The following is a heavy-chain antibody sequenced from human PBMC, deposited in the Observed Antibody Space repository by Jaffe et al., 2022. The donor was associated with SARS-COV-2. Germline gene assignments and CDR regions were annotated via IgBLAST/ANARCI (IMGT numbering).Heavy chain of an antibody. CDR1: GFTFGDYA. CDR2: IRSKAYGGTT. Sequence: EVQLVESGGGLVQPGRSLRLSCTASGFTFGDYAMSWVRQAPGKGLEWVGFIRSKAYGGTTEYAASVKGRFTISRDDSKSIAYLQMNSLKTEDTAVYYCTRGGSWGDGYRIDIWGQGTMVTVSS. CDR3: TRGGSWGDGYRIDI. D-gene: IGHD5-12*01. J-gene: IGHJ3*02. V-gene: IGHV3-49*04.